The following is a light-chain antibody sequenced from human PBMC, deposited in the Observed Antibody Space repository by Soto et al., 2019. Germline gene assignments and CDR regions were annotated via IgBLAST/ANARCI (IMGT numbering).Light chain of an antibody. CDR3: MQGTHWPRT. J-gene: IGKJ1*01. CDR2: KVS. Sequence: DVVMTQSPLSLPVTLGQPASISCRSSQSLVFXXXTTYLNWFHQRPGQSPRRLIYKVSNRDSGVPDRFSGSGSGTDFTLKISRVEAEDVGVYYCMQGTHWPRTFGQGTEVEIK. CDR1: QSLVFXXXTTY. V-gene: IGKV2-30*01.